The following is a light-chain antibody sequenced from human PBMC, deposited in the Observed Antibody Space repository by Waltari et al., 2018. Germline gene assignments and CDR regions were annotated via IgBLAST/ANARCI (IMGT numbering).Light chain of an antibody. V-gene: IGKV3D-20*01. CDR2: DSS. CDR3: QLYGFSPGT. J-gene: IGKJ1*01. CDR1: QSVNSIY. Sequence: IVMKQSPVTLSLSTGEGSTFHCGASQSVNSIYIAWYQQKPGLAPRLLMYDSSNRATGVPDRFSGSWSGTDFTLTISRLEPEDSAVYYCQLYGFSPGTFGQGTTVEIK.